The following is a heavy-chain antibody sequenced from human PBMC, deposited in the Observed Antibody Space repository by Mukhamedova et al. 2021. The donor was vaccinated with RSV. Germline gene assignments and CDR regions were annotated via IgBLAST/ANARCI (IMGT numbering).Heavy chain of an antibody. CDR2: IPSSGI. J-gene: IGHJ4*02. D-gene: IGHD3-16*02. Sequence: VSSIPSSGINAEYMGGRFTISRDNAKNSLYLQMNSLRAEDTAVYYCASLYDYVWGSYRSDYWGQGTLVTVSS. V-gene: IGHV3-69-1*01. CDR3: ASLYDYVWGSYRSDY.